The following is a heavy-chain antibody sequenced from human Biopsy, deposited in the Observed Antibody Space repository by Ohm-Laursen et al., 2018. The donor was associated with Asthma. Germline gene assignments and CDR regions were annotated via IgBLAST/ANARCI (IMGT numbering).Heavy chain of an antibody. CDR2: ISYDGSNK. D-gene: IGHD3-22*01. J-gene: IGHJ4*02. CDR3: ARGDSSNWSHYYFDY. V-gene: IGHV3-30*03. Sequence: SLRLSCAASGLTFSSYGMHWVRQAPGKGLEWVAVISYDGSNKYYADSVKGRFTISRDYSKNTLYLQMHSLRAEDTAVYYCARGDSSNWSHYYFDYWGQGTLVTVSS. CDR1: GLTFSSYG.